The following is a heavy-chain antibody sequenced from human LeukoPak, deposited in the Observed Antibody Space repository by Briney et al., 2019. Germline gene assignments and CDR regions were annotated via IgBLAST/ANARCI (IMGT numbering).Heavy chain of an antibody. V-gene: IGHV3-7*01. CDR3: ASGSREW. Sequence: GGSLRLSCAASGFTISRYWMSWVRQAPGKALEWLANIKEDGSETCSVDSVTGRFNTSRDNATHSLYLQMPSLRAEDTSVYYCASGSREWWGQATLVTASS. CDR1: GFTISRYW. CDR2: IKEDGSET. D-gene: IGHD3-10*01. J-gene: IGHJ4*02.